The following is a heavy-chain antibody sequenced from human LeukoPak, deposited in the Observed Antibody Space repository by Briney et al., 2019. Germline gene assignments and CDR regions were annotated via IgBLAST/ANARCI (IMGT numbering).Heavy chain of an antibody. J-gene: IGHJ3*02. Sequence: GGSLRLSCAASGFTFSSYRMNWVRQAPGKGLEWVSFIDTSASYIYYGDSVKGRFTISRDNAKNSLYLQMNGLRAEDTAVYYCARGRSITLLRGVAMSDGFDIWGQGAMVTVSS. CDR1: GFTFSSYR. V-gene: IGHV3-21*01. D-gene: IGHD3-10*01. CDR3: ARGRSITLLRGVAMSDGFDI. CDR2: IDTSASYI.